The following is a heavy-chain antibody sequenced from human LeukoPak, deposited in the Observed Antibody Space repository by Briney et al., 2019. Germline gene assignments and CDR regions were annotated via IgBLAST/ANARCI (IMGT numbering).Heavy chain of an antibody. CDR3: ARRLGYCSGGSCYYYYYYYMDV. CDR2: IYYSGST. D-gene: IGHD2-15*01. Sequence: SETLSLTCTVSGGSISSYYWSWIRQPPGKGLEWIGYIYYSGSTNYNPSLKSRVTISVDTSKNQFSLKLSSVTAADTAVYYCARRLGYCSGGSCYYYYYYYMDVWGKGTTVTISS. CDR1: GGSISSYY. V-gene: IGHV4-59*01. J-gene: IGHJ6*03.